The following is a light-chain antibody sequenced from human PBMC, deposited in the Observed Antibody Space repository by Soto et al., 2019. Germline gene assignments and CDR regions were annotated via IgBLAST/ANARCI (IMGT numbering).Light chain of an antibody. CDR1: SANLARNS. J-gene: IGLJ3*02. CDR2: KTD. V-gene: IGLV1-44*01. Sequence: QSALTQPPSASGNPGQRVTISCSGSSANLARNSVNWYQQFPGTAPKLLIYKTDQRPSGVPDRFSGSKSGTSASLAITGLQSEDEGYYYCASWDDSVNIWVFGGGTKLTVL. CDR3: ASWDDSVNIWV.